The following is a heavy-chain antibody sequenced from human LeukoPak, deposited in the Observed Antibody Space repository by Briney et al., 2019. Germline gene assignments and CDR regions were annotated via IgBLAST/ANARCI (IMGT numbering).Heavy chain of an antibody. J-gene: IGHJ5*02. Sequence: PSETLSLTCTVSGGSMNQYYWSWIRQPAGRGLEWIGRIYSSGNAFYKASLKSRVTMSVDTSNNQFFLKLTSVTAADTAVYYCAREARSGYEGFRSDPWGQGTLVTVSS. D-gene: IGHD5-12*01. CDR2: IYSSGNA. CDR3: AREARSGYEGFRSDP. CDR1: GGSMNQYY. V-gene: IGHV4-4*07.